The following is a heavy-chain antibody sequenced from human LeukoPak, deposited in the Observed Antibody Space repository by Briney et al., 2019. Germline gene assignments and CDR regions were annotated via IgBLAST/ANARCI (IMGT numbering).Heavy chain of an antibody. Sequence: SETLSLTCTVSGGSISSYYWSWIRQPAGKGLEWIGRIYTSGSTNYNPSLKSRVTISLDTSKNQFSLKLNSVTAADGAVYYCSRGTDPYKLGNVWGQGTLVTVCS. V-gene: IGHV4-4*07. CDR2: IYTSGST. J-gene: IGHJ4*02. CDR3: SRGTDPYKLGNV. CDR1: GGSISSYY. D-gene: IGHD1-1*01.